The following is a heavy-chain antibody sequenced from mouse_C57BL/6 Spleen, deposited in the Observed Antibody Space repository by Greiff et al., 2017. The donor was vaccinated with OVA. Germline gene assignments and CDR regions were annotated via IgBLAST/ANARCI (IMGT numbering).Heavy chain of an antibody. J-gene: IGHJ2*01. D-gene: IGHD4-1*01. CDR2: INPSTGGT. CDR3: ARNWDYFDY. CDR1: GYSFTGYY. V-gene: IGHV1-42*01. Sequence: VQLQQSGPELVKPGASVKISCKASGYSFTGYYMNWVKQSPEKSLEWIGEINPSTGGTTYNQKFKAKATLTVDKSSSTAYMQLKSLTSDDSAVYYCARNWDYFDYWGQGTTLTVSS.